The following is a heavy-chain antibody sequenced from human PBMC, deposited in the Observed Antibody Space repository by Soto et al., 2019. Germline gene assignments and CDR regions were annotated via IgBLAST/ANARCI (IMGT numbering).Heavy chain of an antibody. CDR2: IKTKTDGGTT. D-gene: IGHD3-3*01. CDR1: GFTISYAW. CDR3: SVTYYDFWSGSYKPYYYYGMDV. V-gene: IGHV3-15*01. Sequence: NPGGSLRLSCAASGFTISYAWMSWVRQAPGKGLEWVGRIKTKTDGGTTDYAAPVKGRFTISRDDSKNTLYLQMNSLKTEDTAVYYCSVTYYDFWSGSYKPYYYYGMDVWGQGTTVTVPS. J-gene: IGHJ6*02.